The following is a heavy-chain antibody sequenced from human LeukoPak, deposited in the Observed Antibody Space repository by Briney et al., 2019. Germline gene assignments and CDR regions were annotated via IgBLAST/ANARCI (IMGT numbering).Heavy chain of an antibody. V-gene: IGHV1-69*04. Sequence: SVKVSCKASGGTFSSYAISWVRQAPGQGLEWMGRIIPILGIANYAQKFQGRVMITADKSTSTAYMELRSLRSDDTAVYYCARGDSSGPPSFDYWGQGTLVTVSS. CDR2: IIPILGIA. CDR1: GGTFSSYA. J-gene: IGHJ4*02. D-gene: IGHD6-19*01. CDR3: ARGDSSGPPSFDY.